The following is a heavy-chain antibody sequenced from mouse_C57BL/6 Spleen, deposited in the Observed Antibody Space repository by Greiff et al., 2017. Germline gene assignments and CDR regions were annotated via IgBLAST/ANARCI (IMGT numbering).Heavy chain of an antibody. CDR2: IDPENGDT. CDR1: GFNIKDDY. Sequence: DVKLQESGAELVRPGASVKLSCTASGFNIKDDYMHWVKQRPEQGLEWIGWIDPENGDTEYASKFQGKATITADTSSNTAYLQLSSLTSEDTAVYYCTTPGAMDYWGQGTSVTVSS. CDR3: TTPGAMDY. V-gene: IGHV14-4*01. J-gene: IGHJ4*01.